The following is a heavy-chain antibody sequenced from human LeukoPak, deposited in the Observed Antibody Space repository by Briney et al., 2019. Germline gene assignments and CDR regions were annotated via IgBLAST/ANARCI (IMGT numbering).Heavy chain of an antibody. CDR3: ASRAYCSGHTCPSDAFDI. CDR2: INPSGGST. D-gene: IGHD2-21*01. V-gene: IGHV1-46*01. Sequence: VASVKVSCKASGYTFTGYYMHWVRQAPGQGLEWMGIINPSGGSTSYAQKFQGRVTMTRDTSTSTVYMELSSLRSEDTAVFYCASRAYCSGHTCPSDAFDIWGQGTMVTVSS. J-gene: IGHJ3*02. CDR1: GYTFTGYY.